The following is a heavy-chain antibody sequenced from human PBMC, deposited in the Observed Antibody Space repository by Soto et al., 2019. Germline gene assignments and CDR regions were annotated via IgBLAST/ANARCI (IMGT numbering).Heavy chain of an antibody. CDR2: IKQDGSEK. D-gene: IGHD4-17*01. V-gene: IGHV3-7*01. J-gene: IGHJ4*02. Sequence: EVQLVESGGGLVQPGGSLRLSCAASEFTFSSYWMSWVRQAPGKGLEWVANIKQDGSEKYYVDSVKGRFTISRDNAKNSLYLQMNSLRAEDTAVYYCARGTVLDYWGQGTLVTVSS. CDR3: ARGTVLDY. CDR1: EFTFSSYW.